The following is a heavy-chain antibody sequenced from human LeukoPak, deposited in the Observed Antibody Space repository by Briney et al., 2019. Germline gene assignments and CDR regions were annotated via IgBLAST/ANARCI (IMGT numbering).Heavy chain of an antibody. J-gene: IGHJ4*02. CDR1: GFTFSSYA. CDR2: ISGSGGST. Sequence: PGGSLRLSCAASGFTFSSYAMSWVRQAPGKGLEWVSAISGSGGSTYYVDSVKGRFTISRDNSKNTLYLQMNSLRAEDTAVYYCAKDGSYAARPWIFDYWGQGTLVTVSS. CDR3: AKDGSYAARPWIFDY. D-gene: IGHD6-6*01. V-gene: IGHV3-23*01.